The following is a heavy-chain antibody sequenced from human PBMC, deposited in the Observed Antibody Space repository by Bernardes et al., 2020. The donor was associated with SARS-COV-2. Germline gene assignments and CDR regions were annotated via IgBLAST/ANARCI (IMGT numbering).Heavy chain of an antibody. CDR2: IIYSGST. D-gene: IGHD3-16*01. CDR3: MRAVWGIWYFDL. CDR1: GGSLSGSY. J-gene: IGHJ2*01. Sequence: SETLPLTCAVYGGSLSGSYWNWIRQPPGPGREWIGVIIYSGSTNNNSSLKSRVTISIDTSKNQPSLTLSSVTAADTAVSCSMRAVWGIWYFDLWGRGTLVTESS. V-gene: IGHV4-34*12.